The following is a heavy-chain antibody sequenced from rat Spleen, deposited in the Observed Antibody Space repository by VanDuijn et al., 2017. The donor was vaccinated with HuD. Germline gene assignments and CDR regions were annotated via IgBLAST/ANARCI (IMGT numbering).Heavy chain of an antibody. Sequence: EVQLVESGGGLVQPGRSLKLSCAASGFTFSNYDMAWVRQAPTKGLEWVASIIYDGSNTYYRDSVKGRFTISRDNAKSTLCLQMDSLWSEDTATYYCARQDDGYYHGGYFDYWGQGVMVTVSS. D-gene: IGHD1-12*03. V-gene: IGHV5S23*01. J-gene: IGHJ2*01. CDR3: ARQDDGYYHGGYFDY. CDR2: IIYDGSNT. CDR1: GFTFSNYD.